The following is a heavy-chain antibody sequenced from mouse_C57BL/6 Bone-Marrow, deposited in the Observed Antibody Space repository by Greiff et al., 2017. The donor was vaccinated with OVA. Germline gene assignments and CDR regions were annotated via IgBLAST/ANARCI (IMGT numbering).Heavy chain of an antibody. Sequence: EVHLVESGGGLVKPGGSLKLSCAASGFTFSSYAMSWVRQTPEKRLEWVATISDGGSYTYYPDNVKGRFTISRDNAKNNLYLQMSHLKSEDTAMYYCARDPPYYSNYENAMDYWGQGTSVTVSS. CDR2: ISDGGSYT. CDR3: ARDPPYYSNYENAMDY. V-gene: IGHV5-4*01. CDR1: GFTFSSYA. D-gene: IGHD2-5*01. J-gene: IGHJ4*01.